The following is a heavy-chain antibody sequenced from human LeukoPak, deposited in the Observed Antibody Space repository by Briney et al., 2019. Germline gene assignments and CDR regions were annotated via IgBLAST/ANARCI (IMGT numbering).Heavy chain of an antibody. V-gene: IGHV3-23*01. Sequence: GGSLRLSCTASGFTFSSYAMTWVRQAPGKGLEWVSGISGSGGSTDYADSVKGRFTISRDNSKNTLFLQMNSLRAEDTAVYYCAKVTGWDYWGQGTLVTVSS. J-gene: IGHJ4*02. CDR2: ISGSGGST. CDR3: AKVTGWDY. CDR1: GFTFSSYA. D-gene: IGHD6-19*01.